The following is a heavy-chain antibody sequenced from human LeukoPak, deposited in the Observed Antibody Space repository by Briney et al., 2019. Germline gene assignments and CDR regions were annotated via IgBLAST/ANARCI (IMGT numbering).Heavy chain of an antibody. V-gene: IGHV1-8*01. CDR3: ARESPPYYYDSSGHTFGDY. CDR2: MNPNNGNT. J-gene: IGHJ4*02. Sequence: ASVKVSCNASACTSSIYDINWVRQATGQGLEWMGWMNPNNGNTGYAQKFQGRVTMTRNTSISTAQLALSNLRSEDTAVYYCARESPPYYYDSSGHTFGDYWGQGTLVTVSS. D-gene: IGHD3-22*01. CDR1: ACTSSIYD.